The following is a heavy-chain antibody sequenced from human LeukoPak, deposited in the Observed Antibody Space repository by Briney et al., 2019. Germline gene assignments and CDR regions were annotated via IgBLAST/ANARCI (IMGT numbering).Heavy chain of an antibody. V-gene: IGHV3-53*01. CDR3: ARLSVTSYYYGMDV. CDR2: IYSGGST. Sequence: GGSLRLSCAASGFTVSSNYMSWVRQAPGKGLEWVSVIYSGGSTSYADSVKGRFTISRDNSKNTLYLQMNSLRAGDTALYYCARLSVTSYYYGMDVWGQGTTVTVSS. CDR1: GFTVSSNY. D-gene: IGHD2-2*01. J-gene: IGHJ6*02.